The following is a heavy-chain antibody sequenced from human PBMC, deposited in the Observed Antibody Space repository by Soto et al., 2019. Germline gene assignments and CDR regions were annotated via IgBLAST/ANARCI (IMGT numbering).Heavy chain of an antibody. CDR3: ARDYYDSSGYYPVGY. V-gene: IGHV1-3*01. CDR2: INAGNGNT. J-gene: IGHJ4*02. Sequence: QVQLVQSGAEVKKPGASVKVSCKASGYTFTSYAMHWVRQAPGQRLEWMGWINAGNGNTKYSQKFQGRVTITRDTSASTAYKELSSLRSEDTAVYYCARDYYDSSGYYPVGYWGQGTLVTVSS. CDR1: GYTFTSYA. D-gene: IGHD3-22*01.